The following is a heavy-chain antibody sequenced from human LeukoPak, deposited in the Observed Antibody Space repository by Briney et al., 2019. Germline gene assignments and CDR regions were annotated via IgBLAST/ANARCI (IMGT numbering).Heavy chain of an antibody. D-gene: IGHD3-10*02. CDR1: GFTFSSDA. J-gene: IGHJ6*04. Sequence: GGSLRLSCAASGFTFSSDAMRWVRQAPGKGLEWVSYISSSGSTIYYADSVKGRFTISRDNAKNSLYLQMNSLRAEDTAVYYCAELGITIIGGVWGKGTTVTISS. CDR3: AELGITIIGGV. V-gene: IGHV3-48*03. CDR2: ISSSGSTI.